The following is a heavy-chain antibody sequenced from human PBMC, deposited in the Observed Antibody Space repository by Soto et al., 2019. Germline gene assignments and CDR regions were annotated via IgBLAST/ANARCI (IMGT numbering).Heavy chain of an antibody. Sequence: EVQLVESGGGLVQPGGSLRLSCAASGLSVSSKSMSWVRQPPGKGLEWVSVIYSGGNTYYSDSVKGRFTISRDNSKNTLSLQMNSLRAEDTAVYYCARGCSVDAFDVWGQGTLVTVSS. CDR2: IYSGGNT. V-gene: IGHV3-66*01. D-gene: IGHD6-19*01. CDR3: ARGCSVDAFDV. J-gene: IGHJ3*01. CDR1: GLSVSSKS.